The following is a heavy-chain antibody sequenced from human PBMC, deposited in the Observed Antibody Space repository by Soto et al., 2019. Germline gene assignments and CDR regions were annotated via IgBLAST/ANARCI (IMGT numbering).Heavy chain of an antibody. V-gene: IGHV3-30-3*01. J-gene: IGHJ6*02. CDR3: ARIYDSSGHYYYYYGMDV. Sequence: GGSLRLSCAASGFTFSSYAMHWVRQAPGKGLEWVAVISYDGSNKYYADSVKGRFTISRDNSKNTLYLQMNSLRAEDTAVYYCARIYDSSGHYYYYYGMDVWGQGTTVTVSS. D-gene: IGHD3-22*01. CDR2: ISYDGSNK. CDR1: GFTFSSYA.